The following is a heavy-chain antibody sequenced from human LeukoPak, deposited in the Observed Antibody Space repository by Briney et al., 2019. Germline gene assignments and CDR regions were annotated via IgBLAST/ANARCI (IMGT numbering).Heavy chain of an antibody. D-gene: IGHD5-18*01. Sequence: GRSLRLSCAASGFTFSSYGMHWVRQAPGKGLEWVAVIWYDGSNKYYADSVKGRFTISRDNSKNTLYLQMNSLRAEDTAVYYCAGSVDTAMSSWGQGTLVTVSS. CDR3: AGSVDTAMSS. J-gene: IGHJ4*02. CDR1: GFTFSSYG. V-gene: IGHV3-33*01. CDR2: IWYDGSNK.